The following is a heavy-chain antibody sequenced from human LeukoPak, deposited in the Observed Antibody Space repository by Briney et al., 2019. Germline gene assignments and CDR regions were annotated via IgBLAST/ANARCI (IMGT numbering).Heavy chain of an antibody. CDR1: GFTFSSYA. J-gene: IGHJ4*02. CDR3: AKSKGRWFGEPHSYYFDY. Sequence: PGGSLRLSCAASGFTFSSYAMSWVRQAPGKGLEWVSAISGSGGSTYYADSVKGRFTISRDNSKNTLYLQMNSLRAEDTAVYYCAKSKGRWFGEPHSYYFDYWGQGTLVTVSS. V-gene: IGHV3-23*01. CDR2: ISGSGGST. D-gene: IGHD3-10*01.